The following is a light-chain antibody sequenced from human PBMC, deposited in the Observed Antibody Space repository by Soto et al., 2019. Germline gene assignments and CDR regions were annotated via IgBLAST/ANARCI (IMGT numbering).Light chain of an antibody. Sequence: HSALTQPPSASGTPGQRVTISCSGSSSNIGSNYVYWYQQLPGTAPKLLIYRNNQRPSGVPDRFSGSKSGTSASLAISGLRSEDEADYYCAAWDDSLSAHYVFGTGTKVTVL. CDR1: SSNIGSNY. J-gene: IGLJ1*01. CDR3: AAWDDSLSAHYV. CDR2: RNN. V-gene: IGLV1-47*01.